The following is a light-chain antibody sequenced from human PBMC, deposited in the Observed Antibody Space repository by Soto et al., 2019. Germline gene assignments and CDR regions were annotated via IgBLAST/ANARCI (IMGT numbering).Light chain of an antibody. J-gene: IGLJ2*01. CDR2: GNN. V-gene: IGLV1-40*01. CDR3: QSYDSSLRDVV. Sequence: QSVLTQPPSMSGAPGQRVTLSCTGSSSNIGAGYDVHWYQQLPGTAPKLLIYGNNNRPSGVPDRFSGSKSGTSASLAITGLQAEDEADYYCQSYDSSLRDVVFGGGTQLPS. CDR1: SSNIGAGYD.